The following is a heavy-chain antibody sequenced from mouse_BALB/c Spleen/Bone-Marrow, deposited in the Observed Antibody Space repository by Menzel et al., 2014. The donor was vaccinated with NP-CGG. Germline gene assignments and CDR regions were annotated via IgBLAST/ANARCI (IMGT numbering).Heavy chain of an antibody. J-gene: IGHJ3*01. CDR1: SYTFTDYA. Sequence: QVQLQQPGPELVRPGVSVKISCKGSSYTFTDYAMHWVKQSHAKSLEWIGVISTYDGNANYNQKFKGKATMTVDKSSSTAYMELARLTSEDSAVYYCTRGGRYDEVAYWGQGTLVTVSA. D-gene: IGHD2-14*01. CDR3: TRGGRYDEVAY. V-gene: IGHV1-67*01. CDR2: ISTYDGNA.